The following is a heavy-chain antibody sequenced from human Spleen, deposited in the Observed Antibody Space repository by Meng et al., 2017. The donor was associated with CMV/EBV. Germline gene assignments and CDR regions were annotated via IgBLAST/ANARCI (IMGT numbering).Heavy chain of an antibody. CDR2: IYTSGST. CDR1: GGSISSYY. Sequence: GQLPESGPGLCKPSETLSLTCTVSGGSISSYYWSWIRQPAGKGLEWIGRIYTSGSTNYNPSLKSRVTMSVDTSKNQFSLKLSSVTAADTAVYYCARGGLRYSSSWPFDYWGQGTLVTVSS. V-gene: IGHV4-4*07. D-gene: IGHD6-13*01. CDR3: ARGGLRYSSSWPFDY. J-gene: IGHJ4*02.